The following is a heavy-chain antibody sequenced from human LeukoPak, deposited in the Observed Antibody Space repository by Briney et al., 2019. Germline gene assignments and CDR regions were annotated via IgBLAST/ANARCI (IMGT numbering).Heavy chain of an antibody. Sequence: PSDTLSLPCTVSGGPIRNYYWRWLRQPPGRGLEWIGYVYYSASTNYNPSLKSRLTMSVDTSKNQFSLRLKSVTAADTAIYYCAQRPPRLGFDFWGQGTLVTVSS. J-gene: IGHJ4*02. D-gene: IGHD1-1*01. CDR2: VYYSAST. CDR1: GGPIRNYY. V-gene: IGHV4-59*07. CDR3: AQRPPRLGFDF.